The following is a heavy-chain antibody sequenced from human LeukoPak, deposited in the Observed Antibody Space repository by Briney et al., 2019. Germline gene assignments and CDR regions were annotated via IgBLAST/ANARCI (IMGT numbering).Heavy chain of an antibody. Sequence: GGSLRLSCAAPGFTFSSCAMGWVRQAPGKGLEWVSVISGGGGSTYYADSVKGRFTVSRDNSKNTLYLQMNSLRAEDTAVYYCAKPRDGYNYGAFDYWGQGTLVTVSS. V-gene: IGHV3-23*01. CDR2: ISGGGGST. CDR3: AKPRDGYNYGAFDY. CDR1: GFTFSSCA. J-gene: IGHJ4*02. D-gene: IGHD5-24*01.